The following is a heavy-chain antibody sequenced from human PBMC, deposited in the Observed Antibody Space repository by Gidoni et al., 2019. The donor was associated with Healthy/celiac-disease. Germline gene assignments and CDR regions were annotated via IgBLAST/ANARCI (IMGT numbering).Heavy chain of an antibody. J-gene: IGHJ5*01. CDR1: GFTCSSYA. CDR2: ISGSGGST. D-gene: IGHD4-17*01. V-gene: IGHV3-23*01. Sequence: EVQLLESGGGLVQPGGSRRLSCAASGFTCSSYAMSWVRQAPGKGLEWVSAISGSGGSTYYADSVKGRFTISRDNSKHTLYLQMNSLSAEDTAVYYCAKDRATVTPWFDYWGQGTLVTVSS. CDR3: AKDRATVTPWFDY.